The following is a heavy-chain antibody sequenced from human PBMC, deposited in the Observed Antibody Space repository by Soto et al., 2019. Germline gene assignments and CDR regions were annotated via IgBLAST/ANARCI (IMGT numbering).Heavy chain of an antibody. Sequence: QVQLVESGGGLVKPGGSLRLSCAASGFTFSDYYMSWIRQAPGKGLEWVSYISSSGSTIYYADSVKGRFTISRDNAKNSLYLQMNSLRAEDTAVYYCARDGRRDDILTGFLYYYYYYMDVWGKGTTVTVSS. D-gene: IGHD3-9*01. CDR3: ARDGRRDDILTGFLYYYYYYMDV. CDR2: ISSSGSTI. CDR1: GFTFSDYY. V-gene: IGHV3-11*01. J-gene: IGHJ6*03.